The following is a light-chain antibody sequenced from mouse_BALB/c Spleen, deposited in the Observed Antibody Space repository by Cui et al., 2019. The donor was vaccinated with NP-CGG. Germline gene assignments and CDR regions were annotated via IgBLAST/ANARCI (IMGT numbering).Light chain of an antibody. CDR3: ALWYSNHWV. J-gene: IGLJ1*01. CDR2: GTK. Sequence: QAVVTQESALTTSPGETVTLTCRSSIGAVTTSNYANWVQEKPDHLFTCLIGGTKNRPPGVPSRFSGSLIGDKAALTITGAQTEDESIYFCALWYSNHWVFGGGTKLTVL. CDR1: IGAVTTSNY. V-gene: IGLV1*01.